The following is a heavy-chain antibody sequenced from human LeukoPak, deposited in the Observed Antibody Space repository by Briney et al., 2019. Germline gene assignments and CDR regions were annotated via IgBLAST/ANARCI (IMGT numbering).Heavy chain of an antibody. CDR2: IYTSGRT. J-gene: IGHJ3*02. Sequence: SETLSLTCTVSDDSISSHYWNWIRHPAGKGLEWIGRIYTSGRTNYSPSPKSRVSMSMDTSTNGLSLKLSSVTAADTAVYYCARDTAVSGVDAFDIWGQGTMVTVSS. CDR1: DDSISSHY. V-gene: IGHV4-4*07. CDR3: ARDTAVSGVDAFDI. D-gene: IGHD6-19*01.